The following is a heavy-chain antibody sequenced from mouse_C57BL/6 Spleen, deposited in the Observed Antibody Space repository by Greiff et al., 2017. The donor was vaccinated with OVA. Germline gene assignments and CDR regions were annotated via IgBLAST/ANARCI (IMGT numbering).Heavy chain of an antibody. D-gene: IGHD1-1*01. CDR3: ASLRTSAMDY. CDR1: GYAFSSSW. J-gene: IGHJ4*01. V-gene: IGHV1-82*01. CDR2: IYPGDGDT. Sequence: LVKPGASVKISCKASGYAFSSSWMNWVKQRPGKGLEWIGRIYPGDGDTNYNGKFKGKATLTADKSSSTAYMQLSSLTSEDSAVYFCASLRTSAMDYWGQGTSVTVSS.